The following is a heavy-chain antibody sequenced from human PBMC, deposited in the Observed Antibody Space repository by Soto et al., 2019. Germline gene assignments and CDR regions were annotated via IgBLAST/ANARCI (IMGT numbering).Heavy chain of an antibody. CDR2: IWYDGSNK. J-gene: IGHJ5*02. CDR1: GFTFSSYG. V-gene: IGHV3-33*01. Sequence: GGSLRLSCAASGFTFSSYGMHWVRQAPGKGLEWVAVIWYDGSNKYYADSVKGRFTISRDNSKNTLYLQMNSLRAEDTAVYYCARDLEPVFCSGGSCYPGSNNWFDPWGQGTLVTVSS. D-gene: IGHD2-15*01. CDR3: ARDLEPVFCSGGSCYPGSNNWFDP.